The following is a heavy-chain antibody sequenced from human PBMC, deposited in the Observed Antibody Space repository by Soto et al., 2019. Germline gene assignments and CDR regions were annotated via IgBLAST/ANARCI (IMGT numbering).Heavy chain of an antibody. CDR1: GFTFSGSA. Sequence: GGSLRLSCAASGFTFSGSAMHWVRQASGKGLEWVGRIRSKANSYATAYAASVKGRFTISRDDSKNTAYLQMNSLKAEDTAVYYCTRPVDHNWFDPWGQGTLVTVS. V-gene: IGHV3-73*01. CDR2: IRSKANSYAT. J-gene: IGHJ5*02. CDR3: TRPVDHNWFDP. D-gene: IGHD2-15*01.